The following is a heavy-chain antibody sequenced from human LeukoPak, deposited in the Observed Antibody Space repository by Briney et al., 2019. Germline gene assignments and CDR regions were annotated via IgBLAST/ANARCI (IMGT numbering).Heavy chain of an antibody. CDR1: GYTFTSYD. CDR2: MNPNSGNT. D-gene: IGHD3-22*01. CDR3: ARGRHYESSGYRY. J-gene: IGHJ4*02. Sequence: SVNVSCKASGYTFTSYDINWVRQATGQGLEWMGWMNPNSGNTGYAQKFQGRVTMTRNTSISTAYMELTSLRSEDTAVYYCARGRHYESSGYRYWGQGTLVTVSS. V-gene: IGHV1-8*01.